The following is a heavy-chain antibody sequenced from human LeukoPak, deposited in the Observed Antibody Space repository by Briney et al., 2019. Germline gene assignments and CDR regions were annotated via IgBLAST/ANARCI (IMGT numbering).Heavy chain of an antibody. CDR1: GDSVSTNNAA. V-gene: IGHV6-1*01. CDR2: TWYTSKWNH. Sequence: SQTLSLTCAISGDSVSTNNAAWNWIRQSPSRGLEWLGRTWYTSKWNHEYAVSVKGRMTINTDTSKNQFSLQLNSVTPEDTAMYYCSRWQHAGYFDYWDQGTLVIVSS. J-gene: IGHJ4*02. CDR3: SRWQHAGYFDY.